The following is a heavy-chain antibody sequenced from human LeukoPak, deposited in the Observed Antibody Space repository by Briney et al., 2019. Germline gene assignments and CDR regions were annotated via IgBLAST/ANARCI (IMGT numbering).Heavy chain of an antibody. J-gene: IGHJ5*02. V-gene: IGHV4-39*01. D-gene: IGHD3-10*01. Sequence: SETLSLTCTVSGGSISSSSYFWGWIRQPPGKGLEWIGNIYYTGTTYYYPSLKSRVTISVDSYKNQFALKLSSVTAADTALYYCARVHYYGSGTYYKPRWFDPWGQGTLVTVSS. CDR3: ARVHYYGSGTYYKPRWFDP. CDR2: IYYTGTT. CDR1: GGSISSSSYF.